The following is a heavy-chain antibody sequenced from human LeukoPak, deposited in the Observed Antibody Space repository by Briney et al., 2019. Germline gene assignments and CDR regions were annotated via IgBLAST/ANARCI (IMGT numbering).Heavy chain of an antibody. D-gene: IGHD3-3*01. CDR1: GFTFDDYA. Sequence: PGGSLRLSCAASGFTFDDYAMHWVRQAPGKGLEWVSGISWNSGSIGYADSVKGRFTISRDNAKNSLYLQMNSLRAEDMALYYCARSDFPIFGVVRAFDYWGQGTLVTVSS. V-gene: IGHV3-9*03. J-gene: IGHJ4*02. CDR2: ISWNSGSI. CDR3: ARSDFPIFGVVRAFDY.